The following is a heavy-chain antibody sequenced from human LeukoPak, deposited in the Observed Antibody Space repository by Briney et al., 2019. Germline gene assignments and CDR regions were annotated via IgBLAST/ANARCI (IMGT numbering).Heavy chain of an antibody. J-gene: IGHJ4*02. CDR1: GGSISSYY. CDR2: IYTSGST. D-gene: IGHD3-3*01. Sequence: SETLSLTCTVSGGSISSYYWSWIRQPAGKGLEWIGRIYTSGSTNYNPSLKSRVTMSVDTSKNQFSLKLSSVTAADTAVYYCARGLDFWSGYYFDYWGQGTLVTVSS. V-gene: IGHV4-4*07. CDR3: ARGLDFWSGYYFDY.